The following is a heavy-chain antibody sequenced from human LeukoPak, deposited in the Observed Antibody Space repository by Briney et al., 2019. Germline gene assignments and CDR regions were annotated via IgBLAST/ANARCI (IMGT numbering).Heavy chain of an antibody. J-gene: IGHJ4*01. CDR2: VSSSGAYT. Sequence: GGSLRLSCAASGFTFSSYAMSWVRQAPGKGLEWVSSVSSSGAYTYYADSVKGRFTISRDNSKNTLYLQMNSLRAEDTAVYYCAKGIYSSGWSYFDYWGHGTLVTVSS. D-gene: IGHD6-19*01. V-gene: IGHV3-23*01. CDR1: GFTFSSYA. CDR3: AKGIYSSGWSYFDY.